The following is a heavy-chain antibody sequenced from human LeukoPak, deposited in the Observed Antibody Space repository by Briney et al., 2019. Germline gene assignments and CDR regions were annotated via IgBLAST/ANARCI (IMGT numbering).Heavy chain of an antibody. Sequence: PSETLSLTCTVSGGSISSGSYYWSWIRPPAGKGLEWIGRIYTSGSTNYNPSLKSRVTISVDTSKNQFSLKLSSVTAADTAVYYCARATYCYDSSGYYYPNYYYYYMDVWGKGTTVTVSS. CDR1: GGSISSGSYY. V-gene: IGHV4-61*02. J-gene: IGHJ6*03. CDR3: ARATYCYDSSGYYYPNYYYYYMDV. CDR2: IYTSGST. D-gene: IGHD3-22*01.